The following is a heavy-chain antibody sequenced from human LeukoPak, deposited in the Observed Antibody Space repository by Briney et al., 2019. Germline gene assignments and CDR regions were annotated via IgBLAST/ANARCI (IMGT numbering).Heavy chain of an antibody. J-gene: IGHJ4*02. CDR1: GGSISSYY. CDR2: IYYSGRT. D-gene: IGHD3-22*01. CDR3: ARATYYYDSSGPRPDDFDY. V-gene: IGHV4-59*08. Sequence: SETLSLTCTVSGGSISSYYWSWIRQPPGKGLEWIGYIYYSGRTNLNPSLKSRVTISVDTSKNQFSLKLSSLTAADTAVYYCARATYYYDSSGPRPDDFDYWGQGTLVTVSS.